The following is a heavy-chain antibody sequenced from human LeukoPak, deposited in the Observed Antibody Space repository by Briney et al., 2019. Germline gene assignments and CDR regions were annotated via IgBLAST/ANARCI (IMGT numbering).Heavy chain of an antibody. D-gene: IGHD6-6*01. Sequence: VGSLRLSCAASVFTCRSYDMHCVRPATGKGLEWVPAIGTAGETYYPGSVKGRFTISRENAKNSLYLQMNSLRAGDTAVYYCARADTASSSYFDYWGQGTLVTVSS. J-gene: IGHJ4*02. CDR1: VFTCRSYD. CDR3: ARADTASSSYFDY. V-gene: IGHV3-13*01. CDR2: IGTAGET.